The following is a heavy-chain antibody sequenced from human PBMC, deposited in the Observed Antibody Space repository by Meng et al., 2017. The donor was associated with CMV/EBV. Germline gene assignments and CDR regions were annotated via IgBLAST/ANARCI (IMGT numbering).Heavy chain of an antibody. V-gene: IGHV4-34*01. Sequence: WGSLRLSCAVYGGSISGYYWSWIHQPPGKGLEWIGEINHSGSTNYNPSLKSRVTISVDTSKNQFSLKLSSVTASDTAVYYCARALLGSGYPYYYYYGMDVWGQGTTVTVSS. CDR2: INHSGST. J-gene: IGHJ6*02. CDR1: GGSISGYY. CDR3: ARALLGSGYPYYYYYGMDV. D-gene: IGHD3-3*01.